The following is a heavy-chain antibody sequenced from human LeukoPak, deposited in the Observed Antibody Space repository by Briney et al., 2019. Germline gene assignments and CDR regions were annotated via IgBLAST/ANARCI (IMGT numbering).Heavy chain of an antibody. CDR3: ASSLRRSSGWSTSDY. CDR2: IYPGDSTT. D-gene: IGHD6-19*01. CDR1: GSTFTSYW. J-gene: IGHJ4*02. Sequence: GESLKISCTGSGSTFTSYWLGWVRQMPGKGLEWLGIIYPGDSTTRYSPSFQGQVTISADKSISTAYLQWSSLKASDTAMYYCASSLRRSSGWSTSDYWGQGTLVTVSS. V-gene: IGHV5-51*01.